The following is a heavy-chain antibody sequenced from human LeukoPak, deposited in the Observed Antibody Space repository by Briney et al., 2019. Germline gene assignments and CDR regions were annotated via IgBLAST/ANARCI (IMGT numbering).Heavy chain of an antibody. J-gene: IGHJ4*02. V-gene: IGHV1-46*01. Sequence: ASVKVSCKASGYTFTGYHMHWARQAPGQGLEWMGIINPSGGSTSYAQKFQGRVTMTRDMSTSTVYMELSSLRSEDTAVYYCASYLSGWPMKYWGQGTLVTVSS. CDR2: INPSGGST. D-gene: IGHD6-19*01. CDR3: ASYLSGWPMKY. CDR1: GYTFTGYH.